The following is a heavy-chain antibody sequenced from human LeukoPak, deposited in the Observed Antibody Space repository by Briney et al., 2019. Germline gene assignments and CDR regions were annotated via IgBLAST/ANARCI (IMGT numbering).Heavy chain of an antibody. CDR3: ARDNVVATAIPFDY. J-gene: IGHJ4*02. CDR2: IYTSGST. CDR1: GGSISSYY. D-gene: IGHD2-21*02. V-gene: IGHV4-4*07. Sequence: SETLSLTCTVSGGSISSYYWSWIRQPAGKGLEWIGRIYTSGSTNYNPSLKSRVTMSVDTSKNQFSLKLSSVTAAHTAVYYCARDNVVATAIPFDYWGQGTLVTVSS.